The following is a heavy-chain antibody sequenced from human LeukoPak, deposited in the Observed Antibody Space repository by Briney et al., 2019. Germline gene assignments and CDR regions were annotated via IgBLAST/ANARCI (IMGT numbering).Heavy chain of an antibody. CDR3: AKQGDSIGYYFRDY. CDR1: GGSISSYY. D-gene: IGHD3-22*01. V-gene: IGHV4-39*01. J-gene: IGHJ4*02. CDR2: IYYSGST. Sequence: SETLSLTCTVSGGSISSYYWGWIRQPPGKGLEWIGSIYYSGSTYYNPSLKSRVTISVDTSKNQFSLKLSSVTAADTAVSYCAKQGDSIGYYFRDYWGQGTLVTVSS.